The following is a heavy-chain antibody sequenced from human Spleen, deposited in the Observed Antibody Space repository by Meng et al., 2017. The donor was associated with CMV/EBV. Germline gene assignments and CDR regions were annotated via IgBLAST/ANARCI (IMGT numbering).Heavy chain of an antibody. J-gene: IGHJ4*02. CDR2: ISSSSTYI. V-gene: IGHV3-21*01. D-gene: IGHD3-22*01. CDR3: AREDDYNDRSGYYPSFFDY. CDR1: GFTFDDYA. Sequence: GEPLKIPCAASGFTFDDYAMNWVRQAPGKGLEWVSYISSSSTYISYADSVKGRFSISRDNAKKPVHLQMNSLRAADTAVYYCAREDDYNDRSGYYPSFFDYWGQGSLVTVSS.